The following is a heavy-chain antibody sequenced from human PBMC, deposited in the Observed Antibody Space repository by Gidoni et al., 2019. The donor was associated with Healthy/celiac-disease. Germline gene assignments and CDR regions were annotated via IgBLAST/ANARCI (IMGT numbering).Heavy chain of an antibody. Sequence: EVQLVESGGGLVQPGGSLRLSCAASGFPFTSYAMSWVRQAPGKGLEWVSAISGSGGSTYYADSVKGRFTISRDNSKNTLYLQMNSLRAEDTAVYYCAKFYDYGETGYYFDYWGQGTLVTVSS. D-gene: IGHD4-17*01. CDR1: GFPFTSYA. CDR2: ISGSGGST. CDR3: AKFYDYGETGYYFDY. V-gene: IGHV3-23*04. J-gene: IGHJ4*02.